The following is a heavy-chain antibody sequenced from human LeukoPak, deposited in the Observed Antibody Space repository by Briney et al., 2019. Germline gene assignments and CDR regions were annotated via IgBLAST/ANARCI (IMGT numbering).Heavy chain of an antibody. V-gene: IGHV1-18*01. CDR1: GYTFTSYG. CDR3: ARGPSGGYYDSSGYYYFDY. J-gene: IGHJ4*02. D-gene: IGHD3-22*01. CDR2: ISAYNGST. Sequence: AAVKVSCMASGYTFTSYGISWVRQAPGQGLEWMGWISAYNGSTNYAQKLQGRVTMPTDTSTSTAYMELRSLRSDDTAVYYRARGPSGGYYDSSGYYYFDYWGQGTLVTVSS.